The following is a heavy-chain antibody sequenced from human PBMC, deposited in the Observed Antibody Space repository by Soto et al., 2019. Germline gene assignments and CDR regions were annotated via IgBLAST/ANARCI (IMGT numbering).Heavy chain of an antibody. CDR3: ARDLGYCSGGSCSHQPWFDP. D-gene: IGHD2-15*01. J-gene: IGHJ5*02. CDR2: MNPNSGGT. V-gene: IGHV1-2*04. CDR1: GYTFTSYD. Sequence: GASVKVSCKASGYTFTSYDINWVRQATGQGLERLGWMNPNSGGTNYAQKFQGWVNMTRDTSISTAYMELSRLRSDDTAVYYCARDLGYCSGGSCSHQPWFDPWGQGTLVTVSS.